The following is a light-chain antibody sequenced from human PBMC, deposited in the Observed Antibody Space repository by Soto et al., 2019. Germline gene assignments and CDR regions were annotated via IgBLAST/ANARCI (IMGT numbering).Light chain of an antibody. Sequence: DIQMTQSPSTLSASVGDRVSISCRASQSISDWLAWYQQKPGKAPKLLIYRASKLDSGVPSRFSGSGSETEFTLTTSSLQPDDFATYYCQHYKSYPFTFGGGTKVQV. J-gene: IGKJ4*01. CDR1: QSISDW. CDR3: QHYKSYPFT. V-gene: IGKV1-5*03. CDR2: RAS.